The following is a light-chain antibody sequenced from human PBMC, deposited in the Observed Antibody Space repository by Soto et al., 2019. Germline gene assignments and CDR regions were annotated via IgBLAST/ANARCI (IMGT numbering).Light chain of an antibody. V-gene: IGKV1-5*01. J-gene: IGKJ4*01. Sequence: DRQKTQSPSTLSASVGVRVIMGCRASQSISRWLAWYQQKPVKAPNLLIYDASSLQVGLPSRFSGSGSGTDFTLTISSLQPEDSATYYCQQSFGTPLTFGGGTKVDIK. CDR2: DAS. CDR1: QSISRW. CDR3: QQSFGTPLT.